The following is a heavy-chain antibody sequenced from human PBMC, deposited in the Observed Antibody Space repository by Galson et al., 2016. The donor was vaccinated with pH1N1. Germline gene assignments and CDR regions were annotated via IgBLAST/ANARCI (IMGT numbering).Heavy chain of an antibody. CDR2: LSDGGTHF. Sequence: SLRLSCAGSGFNFRAYGMHWVRQAPGKGLEWLTVLSDGGTHFWYEDSVKGRFTISRDNAKNSLYLQMNSLRVEDTAVYFCARSIAARDSYWGQGTLVTVSS. CDR1: GFNFRAYG. J-gene: IGHJ4*02. V-gene: IGHV3-33*05. CDR3: ARSIAARDSY. D-gene: IGHD6-6*01.